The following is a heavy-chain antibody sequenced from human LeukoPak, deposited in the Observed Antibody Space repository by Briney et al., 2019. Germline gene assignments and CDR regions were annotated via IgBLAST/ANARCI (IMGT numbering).Heavy chain of an antibody. CDR1: GYSFATYW. Sequence: GESLKISCKGSGYSFATYWIAWVRQMPGKGLEWMGIIDPGDSDTRYSPSFQGQVTISADKSISTAYLQWSSLKASDTAMYYCAGHGLDYGDFRRGWFDPWGQGTLVTVSS. J-gene: IGHJ5*02. CDR2: IDPGDSDT. CDR3: AGHGLDYGDFRRGWFDP. V-gene: IGHV5-51*01. D-gene: IGHD4-17*01.